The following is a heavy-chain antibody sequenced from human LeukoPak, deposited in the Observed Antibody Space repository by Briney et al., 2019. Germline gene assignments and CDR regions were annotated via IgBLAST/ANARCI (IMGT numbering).Heavy chain of an antibody. CDR2: IYHSGST. Sequence: PSETLSLTCAVSGGSISSGGYSWSWIRQPPGKGLEWIGYIYHSGSTYYNPSLKSRVTISVDTSKNQFSLKLSSVTAADTAVYYCARLESDNYDFWSGERDRRFDYWGQGTLVTVSS. CDR1: GGSISSGGYS. CDR3: ARLESDNYDFWSGERDRRFDY. D-gene: IGHD3-3*01. J-gene: IGHJ4*02. V-gene: IGHV4-30-2*01.